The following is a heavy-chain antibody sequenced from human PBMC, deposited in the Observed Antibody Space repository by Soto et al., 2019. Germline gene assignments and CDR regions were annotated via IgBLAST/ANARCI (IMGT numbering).Heavy chain of an antibody. Sequence: GGSLRLSCAASGFTFSSFALSWVRQAPGKGLEWVSAISGSGDGTDYADSVRGRFTISRDNSKNTLYLQMNSLRAEDTAVYYCAGPGYSSQDYWGQGALVTVSS. CDR1: GFTFSSFA. J-gene: IGHJ4*02. D-gene: IGHD5-18*01. CDR3: AGPGYSSQDY. V-gene: IGHV3-23*01. CDR2: ISGSGDGT.